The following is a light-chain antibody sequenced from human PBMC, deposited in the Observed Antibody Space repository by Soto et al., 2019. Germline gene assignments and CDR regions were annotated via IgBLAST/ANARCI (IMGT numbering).Light chain of an antibody. CDR1: SSDVGRYNY. CDR3: CSYAGSYTFYV. V-gene: IGLV2-11*01. Sequence: SALTQPRSVSGSPGQSVTISCTGTSSDVGRYNYVSWYQQHPGKAPKLMIYDVSERPSGVPDRFSGSKSGNTASLTISGLQAEDEADYYCCSYAGSYTFYVFGTGTRSPS. CDR2: DVS. J-gene: IGLJ1*01.